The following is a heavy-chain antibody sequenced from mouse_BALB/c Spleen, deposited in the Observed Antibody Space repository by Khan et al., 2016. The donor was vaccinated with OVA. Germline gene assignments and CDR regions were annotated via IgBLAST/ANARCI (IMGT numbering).Heavy chain of an antibody. Sequence: EVQLVESGPGLVKPSQSLSLTCTVTGYSITSDYAWNWIRQFPGNKLEWMGYISYSSSTSYNPSLKSRISITRDTSKNQFFLQLNSVTTEDTATYYCARYRYDENYFDYWGQGPTLTVSS. V-gene: IGHV3-2*02. CDR1: GYSITSDYA. CDR2: ISYSSST. J-gene: IGHJ2*01. CDR3: ARYRYDENYFDY. D-gene: IGHD2-14*01.